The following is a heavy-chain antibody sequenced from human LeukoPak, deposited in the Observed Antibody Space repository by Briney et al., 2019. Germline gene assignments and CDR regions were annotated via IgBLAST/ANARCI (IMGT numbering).Heavy chain of an antibody. V-gene: IGHV4-38-2*02. CDR2: IYHSGST. CDR1: GYSISSGYY. CDR3: ARAVTGSYYQIFDY. Sequence: SETLSLTCTVSGYSISSGYYWGWIRQPPGKGLEWIGSIYHSGSTYYNPSLKSRFTISVDTSKNQFSLKLSSVTAADTAVYYCARAVTGSYYQIFDYWGQGTLVTVSS. J-gene: IGHJ4*02. D-gene: IGHD3-10*01.